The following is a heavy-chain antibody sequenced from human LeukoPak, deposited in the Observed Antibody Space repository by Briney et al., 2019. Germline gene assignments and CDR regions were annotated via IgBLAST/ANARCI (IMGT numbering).Heavy chain of an antibody. D-gene: IGHD3-10*01. CDR3: ASNRGRGSGSYYMYYFDY. CDR2: IIPIFGTA. CDR1: GGTFSSYA. V-gene: IGHV1-69*01. Sequence: GSSVKVSCKASGGTFSSYAISWVRQAPGQGLEWMGGIIPIFGTANYAQKFQGRVTITADESTSTAYMELSSLRSEDTAVYYCASNRGRGSGSYYMYYFDYWGQGTLVTVSS. J-gene: IGHJ4*02.